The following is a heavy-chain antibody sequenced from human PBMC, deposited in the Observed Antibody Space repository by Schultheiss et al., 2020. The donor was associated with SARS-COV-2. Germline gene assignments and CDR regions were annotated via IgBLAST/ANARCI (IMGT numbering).Heavy chain of an antibody. D-gene: IGHD6-6*01. CDR2: INHSGST. CDR3: ASGPSIAARRFDY. Sequence: GSLRLSCAVYGGSFSGYYWSWIRQPPGKGLEWIGEINHSGSTNYNPSLKSRVTISVDTSKNQFSLKLSSVTAADTAVYYCASGPSIAARRFDYWGQGTLVTGSS. V-gene: IGHV4-34*01. CDR1: GGSFSGYY. J-gene: IGHJ4*02.